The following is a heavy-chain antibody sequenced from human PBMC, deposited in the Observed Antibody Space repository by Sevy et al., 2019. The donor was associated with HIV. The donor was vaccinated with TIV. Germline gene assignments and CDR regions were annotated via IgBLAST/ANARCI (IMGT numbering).Heavy chain of an antibody. CDR2: INPNRGGT. CDR3: ARGLSAYLLANGMDV. D-gene: IGHD2-21*02. CDR1: GYTFSDYY. J-gene: IGHJ6*02. V-gene: IGHV1-2*07. Sequence: ATVKVSCKAYGYTFSDYYMHWVRQAPRQGLERMVWINPNRGGTNYAHKFQGRVTMTRDTSISTAYMELSSLRSDDTAIYYCARGLSAYLLANGMDVWGQGTTVTVSS.